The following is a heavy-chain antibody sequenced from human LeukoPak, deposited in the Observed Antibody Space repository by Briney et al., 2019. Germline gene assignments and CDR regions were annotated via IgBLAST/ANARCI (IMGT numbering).Heavy chain of an antibody. Sequence: SETLSLTCTVSGGSISSGSYYWSWIRQPAGKGLEWIGRIYTSGSTNYNPSRKSRVTISVDTPKNQFSLKLSSVTAADTAVYYCARGQMATIFSAFDIWGQGTMVTVSS. CDR3: ARGQMATIFSAFDI. V-gene: IGHV4-61*02. J-gene: IGHJ3*02. D-gene: IGHD5-24*01. CDR2: IYTSGST. CDR1: GGSISSGSYY.